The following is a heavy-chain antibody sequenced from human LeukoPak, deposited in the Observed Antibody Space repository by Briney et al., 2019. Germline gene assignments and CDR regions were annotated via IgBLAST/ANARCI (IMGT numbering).Heavy chain of an antibody. CDR2: IDAGGGTT. V-gene: IGHV3-23*01. CDR1: GFTFTSYA. J-gene: IGHJ6*02. CDR3: GRPTKYWLVRGDGVDV. D-gene: IGHD6-19*01. Sequence: WGSLRLSCAASGFTFTSYAMTWVRQAPGKGLEWVLSIDAGGGTTYHSDSVKGRFTISRDNSMNTLYLQMNSLRADDTAVYYCGRPTKYWLVRGDGVDVWGQGTTVTVPS.